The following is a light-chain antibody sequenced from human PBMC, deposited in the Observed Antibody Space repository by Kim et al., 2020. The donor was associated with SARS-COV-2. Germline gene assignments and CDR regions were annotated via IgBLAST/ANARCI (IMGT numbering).Light chain of an antibody. J-gene: IGLJ1*01. CDR1: SSDVGGYNY. CDR2: DVS. V-gene: IGLV2-14*01. CDR3: SSYTSSSTYV. Sequence: QSALTQPPSVSGSPGQSVTISCTGTSSDVGGYNYVSWYQQHPGKAPKLMIYDVSKRPSGVPNRFSGSKSGNTASLTISGLQAEDEADYYCSSYTSSSTYVFGTGTKVTVL.